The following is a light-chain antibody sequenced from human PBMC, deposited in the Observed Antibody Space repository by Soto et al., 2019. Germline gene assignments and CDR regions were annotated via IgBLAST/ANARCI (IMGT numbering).Light chain of an antibody. CDR1: RSLLHSNGYNY. Sequence: DIVMSQAPRSLPATPPEPASISCRSIRSLLHSNGYNYLDWYLQKPGQSPQIMIYLGYNRAPGVNDRFSGSGSGTDFTLKIRRLEAEDVGVYYCLQDLQTHQTLGGGKKVDIK. CDR3: LQDLQTHQT. V-gene: IGKV2-28*01. CDR2: LGY. J-gene: IGKJ4*01.